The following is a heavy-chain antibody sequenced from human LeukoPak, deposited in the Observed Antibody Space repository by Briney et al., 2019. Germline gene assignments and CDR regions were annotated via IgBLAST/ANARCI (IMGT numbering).Heavy chain of an antibody. Sequence: GGTLRLSCAASGFTFSSYGMSWVRQAPGKGLEWVSAISGSGGSTYYADSVKGRFTISRDNSKNTLYLQMNSLRAEDTAVYYCAKENRPNYYDSSGYYYYWGQGTLVTVSS. V-gene: IGHV3-23*01. CDR2: ISGSGGST. CDR3: AKENRPNYYDSSGYYYY. CDR1: GFTFSSYG. D-gene: IGHD3-22*01. J-gene: IGHJ4*02.